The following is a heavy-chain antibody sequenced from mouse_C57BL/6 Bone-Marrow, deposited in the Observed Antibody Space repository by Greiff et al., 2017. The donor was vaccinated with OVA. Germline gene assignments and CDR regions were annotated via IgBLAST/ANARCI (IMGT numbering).Heavy chain of an antibody. D-gene: IGHD3-3*01. CDR2: IYPYNGDS. CDR1: GYSFTGYY. CDR3: TRGTGFYD. J-gene: IGHJ2*01. Sequence: EVQLVESGPELVKPGASVKLSCKASGYSFTGYYMHWVKQSHGNILDWIGFIYPYNGDSRYNPKFQGKATLTVDKSSSTAYMELRSLTSEDSAVYYWTRGTGFYDWGQGTTLTVSS. V-gene: IGHV1-31*01.